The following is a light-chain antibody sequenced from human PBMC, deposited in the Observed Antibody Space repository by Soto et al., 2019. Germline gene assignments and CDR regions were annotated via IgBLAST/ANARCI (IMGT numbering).Light chain of an antibody. Sequence: QSVLTQPPSASGTPGQRVTMSCSGYSSNIESNTVNWYQQLPGTAPQLLIYSNSQRPSGVPDRFSGSKSGTSASLAINGLQAEDEADDYCAAWYDRLRGPVFGGGTKVTVL. CDR3: AAWYDRLRGPV. J-gene: IGLJ3*02. CDR2: SNS. CDR1: SSNIESNT. V-gene: IGLV1-44*01.